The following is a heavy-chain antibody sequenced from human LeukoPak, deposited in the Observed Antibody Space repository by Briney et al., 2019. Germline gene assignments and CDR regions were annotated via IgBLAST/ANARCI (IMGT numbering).Heavy chain of an antibody. J-gene: IGHJ4*02. Sequence: PGGSLRLSCAASGFTFSNYWMGWVRQAPGKGLEWVANIKQDGSEKYYVDSVKDRFTISRDNAKNSLYLQMNSLRAEDTAVYYCARDLQRWDYWGQGTLVTVSS. D-gene: IGHD6-25*01. CDR1: GFTFSNYW. CDR2: IKQDGSEK. CDR3: ARDLQRWDY. V-gene: IGHV3-7*01.